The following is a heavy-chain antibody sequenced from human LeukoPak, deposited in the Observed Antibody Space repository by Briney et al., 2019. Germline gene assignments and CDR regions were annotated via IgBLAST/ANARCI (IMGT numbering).Heavy chain of an antibody. D-gene: IGHD4-23*01. J-gene: IGHJ3*02. CDR1: GYTFTSYG. CDR2: ISAYNGNT. V-gene: IGHV1-18*01. Sequence: GASVKVSCKASGYTFTSYGISWVRQAPGQGLEWVGWISAYNGNTNYAQKLQGRVTMTTDTSTSTAYMELRSLRSDDTAVYYCARVWSTVVTHDAFDIWGQGTMVTVSS. CDR3: ARVWSTVVTHDAFDI.